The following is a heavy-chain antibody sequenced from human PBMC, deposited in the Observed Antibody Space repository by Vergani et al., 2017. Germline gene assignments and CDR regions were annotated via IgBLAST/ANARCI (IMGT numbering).Heavy chain of an antibody. CDR3: ARITMVRGVIRKIDY. CDR2: INPNSGGT. CDR1: GYTFTGYY. Sequence: QVQLVQSGAEVKKPGASVKVSCKASGYTFTGYYMHWVRQAPGQGLEWMGWINPNSGGTNYAQKFQGRVTMTRDTSIRTAYMELSRLRSDDTAVYYCARITMVRGVIRKIDYWGQGTLVTVSS. D-gene: IGHD3-10*01. V-gene: IGHV1-2*02. J-gene: IGHJ4*02.